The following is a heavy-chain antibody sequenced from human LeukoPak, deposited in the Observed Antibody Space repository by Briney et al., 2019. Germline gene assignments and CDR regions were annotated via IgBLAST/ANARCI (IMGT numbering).Heavy chain of an antibody. Sequence: GASVKVSCKASGFMFAKYDINWVRQASGQRLEWMGWMNPNTGSTGYAQTFQGRVTMTRDTATSTAYMELRGLRSEDTAVYYCVRDGEGVAISVNYWFDPWGQGILVTVSS. CDR3: VRDGEGVAISVNYWFDP. V-gene: IGHV1-8*01. CDR2: MNPNTGST. D-gene: IGHD3-10*01. J-gene: IGHJ5*02. CDR1: GFMFAKYD.